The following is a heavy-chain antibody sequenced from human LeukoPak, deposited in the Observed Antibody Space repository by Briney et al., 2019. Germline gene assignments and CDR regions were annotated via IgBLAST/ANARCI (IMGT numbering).Heavy chain of an antibody. CDR1: GGSVSDYY. D-gene: IGHD3-10*01. J-gene: IGHJ5*02. V-gene: IGHV4-59*02. CDR2: IYYTGST. CDR3: ARRALRLGRRVSSGSAFDP. Sequence: SETLSLTCTVSGGSVSDYYWSWIRQSPGKGLEWIGYIYYTGSTSYNPSLRSRVTMSADTSKNQFSLKLSSVTAADTAVYYCARRALRLGRRVSSGSAFDPWGQGTLVTVSS.